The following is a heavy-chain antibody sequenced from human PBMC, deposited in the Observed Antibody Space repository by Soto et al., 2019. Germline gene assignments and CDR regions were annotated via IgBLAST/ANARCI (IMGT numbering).Heavy chain of an antibody. CDR3: ARGLPGYSSSYYYFDY. J-gene: IGHJ4*02. Sequence: SETLSLTCAVYGGSFSGYYWSWIRQPPGKGLEWIGEINHSGSTNYNPSLKSRVTISVDTSKNQFSLKLSSVTAADTAVYYCARGLPGYSSSYYYFDYWGQGTLVTVSS. V-gene: IGHV4-34*01. CDR1: GGSFSGYY. CDR2: INHSGST. D-gene: IGHD6-13*01.